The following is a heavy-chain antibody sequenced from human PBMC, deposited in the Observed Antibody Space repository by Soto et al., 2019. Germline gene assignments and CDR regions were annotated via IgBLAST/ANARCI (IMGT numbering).Heavy chain of an antibody. D-gene: IGHD2-2*01. V-gene: IGHV4-59*08. Sequence: PSETLSLTCAVYGGSFSGYYWSWIRQPPGKGLEWIGYIYYSGSTKYNPSLESRVTISVDTSRNQFSLRLTSVTAADTAVYYCARRLPGASHCDYWGQGTLVTVSS. CDR3: ARRLPGASHCDY. CDR1: GGSFSGYY. CDR2: IYYSGST. J-gene: IGHJ4*02.